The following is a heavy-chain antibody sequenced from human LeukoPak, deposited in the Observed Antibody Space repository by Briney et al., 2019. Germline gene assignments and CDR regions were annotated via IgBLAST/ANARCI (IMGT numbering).Heavy chain of an antibody. V-gene: IGHV4-59*08. CDR3: ARYRDGDRDISIDI. CDR2: INNRGTT. Sequence: SETLSLTCTVSGDSITSDYWSWIRQPPGKGLEWIGFINNRGTTSYNPSLTSRVTISRDMSKNQFALKLSSVSAADTAVYYCARYRDGDRDISIDIWGQGTLVTVSS. CDR1: GDSITSDY. D-gene: IGHD4-17*01. J-gene: IGHJ4*02.